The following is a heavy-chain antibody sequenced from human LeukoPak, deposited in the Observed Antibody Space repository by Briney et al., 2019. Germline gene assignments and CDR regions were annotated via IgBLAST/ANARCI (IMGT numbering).Heavy chain of an antibody. V-gene: IGHV3-30-3*01. CDR2: ISYDGSNK. Sequence: TGGSLRLSCAASGFTFSSYAMHWVRQAPGKGLEWVAVISYDGSNKYYADSVKGRFTISRDNSKNTLYLQMNGLRAEDTAVYYCRLSSSGSFDYWGQGTLVTVSS. CDR3: RLSSSGSFDY. CDR1: GFTFSSYA. J-gene: IGHJ4*02. D-gene: IGHD6-19*01.